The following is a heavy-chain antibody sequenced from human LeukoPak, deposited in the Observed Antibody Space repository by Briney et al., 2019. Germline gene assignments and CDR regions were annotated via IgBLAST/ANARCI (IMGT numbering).Heavy chain of an antibody. Sequence: PGGSLRLSCAASGFTVSSNYMSWVRQAPGKGLEWVANIKQDGSEKYYVDSVKGRFTISRDNAKNSLYLQMNSLRAEDTAVYYCAKNTNYAFDSGGQGTLVTVSS. CDR1: GFTVSSNY. V-gene: IGHV3-7*01. CDR3: AKNTNYAFDS. J-gene: IGHJ4*02. CDR2: IKQDGSEK. D-gene: IGHD4/OR15-4a*01.